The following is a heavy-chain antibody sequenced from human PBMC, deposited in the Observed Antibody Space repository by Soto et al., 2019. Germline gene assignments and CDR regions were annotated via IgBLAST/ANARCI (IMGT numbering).Heavy chain of an antibody. CDR1: GYTFTTYD. J-gene: IGHJ4*02. CDR2: ISASNGNT. Sequence: ASVKVSCKASGYTFTTYDISWVRQAPGQGLEWMGWISASNGNTSYAQKLQGRVTMTTDASTSTAYMELRSLRSDDTAVYYCARDSGSYYLPFDYWGQGTLVTVSS. D-gene: IGHD1-26*01. CDR3: ARDSGSYYLPFDY. V-gene: IGHV1-18*01.